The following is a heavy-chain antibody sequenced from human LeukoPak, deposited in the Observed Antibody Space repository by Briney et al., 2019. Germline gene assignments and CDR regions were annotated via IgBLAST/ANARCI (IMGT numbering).Heavy chain of an antibody. Sequence: GGSLRLSCTASGFTFGDYVKSWFRQAPGKGLEWVSYISSSSSTIYYADSVKGRFTISRDNAKNSLYLQMNSLRAEDTAVYYCATLRIGDVWGQGTTVTVSS. CDR3: ATLRIGDV. J-gene: IGHJ6*02. CDR2: ISSSSSTI. CDR1: GFTFGDYV. D-gene: IGHD2/OR15-2a*01. V-gene: IGHV3-48*04.